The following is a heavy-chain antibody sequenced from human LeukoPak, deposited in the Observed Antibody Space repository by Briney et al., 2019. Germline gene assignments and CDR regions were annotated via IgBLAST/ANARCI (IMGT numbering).Heavy chain of an antibody. CDR2: ISAYNGNT. V-gene: IGHV1-18*01. CDR1: GYTFTSYD. Sequence: GASVKVSCKASGYTFTSYDINWVRQAPGQGLEWMGWISAYNGNTNYAQKLQGRVTVTTDTSTSTAYMELRSLRSDDTAVYYCARDTRDPEQWLVPPDVWGKGTTVTVSS. J-gene: IGHJ6*04. D-gene: IGHD6-19*01. CDR3: ARDTRDPEQWLVPPDV.